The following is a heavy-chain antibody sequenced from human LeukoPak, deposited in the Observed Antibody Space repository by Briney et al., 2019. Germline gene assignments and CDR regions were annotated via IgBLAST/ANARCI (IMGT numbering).Heavy chain of an antibody. D-gene: IGHD2-15*01. CDR2: INHRGRT. Sequence: SETLSLTCAVYGGSLRGSYWSWIRQPPEKGLEWSGDINHRGRTNYKPSLKSRDTISLDTSKNQFSLNESSVTAADTAVYYCARRSRLHIVDATTAVAFWGQGTLVTVSS. CDR3: ARRSRLHIVDATTAVAF. V-gene: IGHV4-34*01. CDR1: GGSLRGSY. J-gene: IGHJ4*02.